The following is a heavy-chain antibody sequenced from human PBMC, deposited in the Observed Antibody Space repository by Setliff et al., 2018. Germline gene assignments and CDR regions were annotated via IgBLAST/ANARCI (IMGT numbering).Heavy chain of an antibody. Sequence: GGSLRLSCAASGFSISDHYMDWVRQAPGKGLEWVGRTKNKANAGYMEYAASVKDRFIISRDDSKNSLYLQMYSLKTEDTAVYYCTTEGAVVTAICFDYWGQGTLVTVSS. D-gene: IGHD2-21*02. V-gene: IGHV3-72*01. J-gene: IGHJ4*02. CDR3: TTEGAVVTAICFDY. CDR1: GFSISDHY. CDR2: TKNKANAGYM.